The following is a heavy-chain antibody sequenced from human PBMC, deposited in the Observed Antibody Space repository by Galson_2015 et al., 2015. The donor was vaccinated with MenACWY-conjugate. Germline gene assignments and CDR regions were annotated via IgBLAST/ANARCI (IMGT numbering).Heavy chain of an antibody. D-gene: IGHD6-13*01. J-gene: IGHJ6*02. CDR2: ISGSDGGT. CDR1: GFTFSSFA. Sequence: SMRLSCAASGFTFSSFAMSWVRQAPGTGLEWVSAISGSDGGTYYADSVTGRFPISSDNYKNTLYLQMNRQRAEDTAVYYCARGRALSSWYRYGMDAWGQGTTVTVSS. V-gene: IGHV3-23*01. CDR3: ARGRALSSWYRYGMDA.